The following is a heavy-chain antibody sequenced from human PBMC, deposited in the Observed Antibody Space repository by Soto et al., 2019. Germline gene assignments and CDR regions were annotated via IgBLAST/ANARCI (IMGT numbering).Heavy chain of an antibody. D-gene: IGHD3-16*01. V-gene: IGHV3-7*01. CDR3: VSLADAADEDYFHH. J-gene: IGHJ1*01. Sequence: EVQLMESGGGLVQPGGSLRLSCAASGLRFTDSWMSWIRQAPGRALEWVAHINQHGSQKSHVDSAKGRFTISRDNAKTSVYLQMNSLRAEDTAVYYCVSLADAADEDYFHHWGQGTLVTVSS. CDR2: INQHGSQK. CDR1: GLRFTDSW.